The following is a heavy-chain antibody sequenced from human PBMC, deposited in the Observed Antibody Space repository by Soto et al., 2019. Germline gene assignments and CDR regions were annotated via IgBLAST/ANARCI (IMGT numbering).Heavy chain of an antibody. Sequence: GGCLRLACATSGLILNSYAMTWVRQAPGKGLEWVSAISGGRDTTFYADTVRGRLTISRDNSKSTVYLQMNNLRAEDTAVYYCAKRPPFPGIVGATHFDYWGQGTLVTVSS. CDR3: AKRPPFPGIVGATHFDY. CDR2: ISGGRDTT. J-gene: IGHJ4*02. V-gene: IGHV3-23*01. D-gene: IGHD1-26*01. CDR1: GLILNSYA.